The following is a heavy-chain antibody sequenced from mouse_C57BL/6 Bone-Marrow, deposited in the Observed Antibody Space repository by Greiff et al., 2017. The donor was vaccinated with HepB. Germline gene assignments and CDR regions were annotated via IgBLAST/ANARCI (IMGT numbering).Heavy chain of an antibody. V-gene: IGHV1-54*01. Sequence: QVQLQQSGAELVRPGTSVKVSCKASGYAFTNYLIEWVKQRPGQGLEWFGVINPGSGGTNYNEKFKGKATLTADKSSSTAYMQLSSLTSEDSAVYFCATDYGSRDFDVWGTGTTVTVSS. CDR2: INPGSGGT. D-gene: IGHD1-1*01. CDR1: GYAFTNYL. J-gene: IGHJ1*03. CDR3: ATDYGSRDFDV.